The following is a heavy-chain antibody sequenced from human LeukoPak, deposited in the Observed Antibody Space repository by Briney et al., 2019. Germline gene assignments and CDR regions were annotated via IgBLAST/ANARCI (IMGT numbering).Heavy chain of an antibody. V-gene: IGHV3-66*01. D-gene: IGHD1-14*01. Sequence: PGGSLRLSCAASGFTVSSNYMSWVRQAPGKGLEWVSVIYGAGNIYYADSVRGRFTISRDNSENTVYLQMNSLRVEDTALYYCVRGVNGQTGLDYWGQGTLVTVSS. J-gene: IGHJ4*02. CDR2: IYGAGNI. CDR3: VRGVNGQTGLDY. CDR1: GFTVSSNY.